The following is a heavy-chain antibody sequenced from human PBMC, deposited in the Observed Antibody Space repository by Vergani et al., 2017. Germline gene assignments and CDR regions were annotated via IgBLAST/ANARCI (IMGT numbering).Heavy chain of an antibody. CDR2: ISSSGSYT. CDR3: ARVAHYYFDY. J-gene: IGHJ4*02. Sequence: EVQLVESGGGLVQPGGSLRLSCAASGFTFSSYEMNWVRQAPGKGLEWVSYISSSGSYTNYADSVKGRFTISRDNAKNSLYLQMNSLRAEDTAVYYCARVAHYYFDYWGQGTLVTVSS. V-gene: IGHV3-48*03. CDR1: GFTFSSYE.